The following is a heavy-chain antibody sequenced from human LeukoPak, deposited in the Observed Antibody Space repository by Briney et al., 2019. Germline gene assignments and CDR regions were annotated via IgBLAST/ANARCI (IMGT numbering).Heavy chain of an antibody. V-gene: IGHV1-18*01. CDR3: ARIRDGAFDI. Sequence: ASVKVSCEASGYTFISYGINWARQAPGQGLEWMGWISAYDGDTNYAHKFQGRVTMTTDTSTRTASMELRSLRSDDTAVYYCARIRDGAFDIWGQGTMVTVSS. CDR2: ISAYDGDT. D-gene: IGHD5-24*01. CDR1: GYTFISYG. J-gene: IGHJ3*02.